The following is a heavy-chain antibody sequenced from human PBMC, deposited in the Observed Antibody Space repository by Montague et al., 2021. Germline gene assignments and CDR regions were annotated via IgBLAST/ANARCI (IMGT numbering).Heavy chain of an antibody. CDR2: VYHTGST. Sequence: SETLSLTCAVSGDSINTPNWCTRVRQFPGKGLEWIREVYHTGSTNYKPSLKSRVTLSVAKSKNQFSLKMTSVTAADTAIYYCARRGGYSARQYSGWDVWGQGSTVTVSS. D-gene: IGHD2-15*01. J-gene: IGHJ6*02. CDR3: ARRGGYSARQYSGWDV. V-gene: IGHV4-4*02. CDR1: GDSINTPNW.